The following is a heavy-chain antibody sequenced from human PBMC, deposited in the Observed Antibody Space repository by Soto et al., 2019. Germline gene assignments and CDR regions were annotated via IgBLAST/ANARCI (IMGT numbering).Heavy chain of an antibody. J-gene: IGHJ4*02. Sequence: SGFTFTDYYMSWIRQAPGKGLEWVSYISSSGSTIYYADSVKGRFTISRDDSKNTLYLQMNSLKTEDTAVYYCTTHSYYDSSWWGQGTLVTVSS. CDR2: ISSSGSTI. CDR3: TTHSYYDSSW. D-gene: IGHD3-22*01. CDR1: GFTFTDYY. V-gene: IGHV3-11*01.